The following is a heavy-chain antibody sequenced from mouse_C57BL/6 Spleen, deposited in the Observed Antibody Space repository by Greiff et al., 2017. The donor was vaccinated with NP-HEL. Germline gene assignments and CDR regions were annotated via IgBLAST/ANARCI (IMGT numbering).Heavy chain of an antibody. J-gene: IGHJ2*01. Sequence: EVKLEESGGGLVKPGGSLKLSCAASGFTFSDYGMHWVRQAPEKGLEWVAYISSGSSTIYYADTVKGRFTISRDNAKNTLFLQMTSLRSEDTAMYYCASGEVAVDYWGQGTTLTVSS. CDR1: GFTFSDYG. CDR3: ASGEVAVDY. CDR2: ISSGSSTI. D-gene: IGHD1-1*02. V-gene: IGHV5-17*01.